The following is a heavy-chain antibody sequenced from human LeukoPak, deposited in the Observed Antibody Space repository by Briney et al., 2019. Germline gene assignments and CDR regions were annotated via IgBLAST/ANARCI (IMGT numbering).Heavy chain of an antibody. CDR3: AKAGDN. V-gene: IGHV3-30*18. CDR1: GFTFSSYG. J-gene: IGHJ4*02. Sequence: GGSLRLSCAASGFTFSSYGMHWVRQAPGKGLEWVAVISYDGSNKYYADSVKGRFTISRDNSKNTLYLQMNSLRAEDTAVYYYAKAGDNWGQGTLVTVSS. CDR2: ISYDGSNK.